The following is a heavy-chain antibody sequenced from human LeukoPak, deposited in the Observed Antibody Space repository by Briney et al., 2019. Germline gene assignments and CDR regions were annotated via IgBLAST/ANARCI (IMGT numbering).Heavy chain of an antibody. Sequence: GGSLRLSCAASGFTFSSYGMHWVRQAPGKGLEWVAVIWYDGSNKYYADSVKGRFTISRDNSKNTLYLQMNSLRAEDTAVYYCAKDYSSGPRPVSYFDYWGQGTLVTVSS. CDR2: IWYDGSNK. D-gene: IGHD6-19*01. J-gene: IGHJ4*02. CDR1: GFTFSSYG. CDR3: AKDYSSGPRPVSYFDY. V-gene: IGHV3-30*02.